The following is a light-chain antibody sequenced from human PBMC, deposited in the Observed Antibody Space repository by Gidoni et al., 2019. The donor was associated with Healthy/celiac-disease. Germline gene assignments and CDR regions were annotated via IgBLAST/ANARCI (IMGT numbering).Light chain of an antibody. CDR3: QQYNSYPVT. V-gene: IGKV1-5*03. J-gene: IGKJ1*01. CDR1: HSISSW. Sequence: DVQMTPSPSTLSASVGDRVTITCRASHSISSWLAWYQQKPGKAPKLLIYKASSLASGVPSRFSGSGSGTEFTLTISSLQPDDFATYYCQQYNSYPVTFGQGTKVEIK. CDR2: KAS.